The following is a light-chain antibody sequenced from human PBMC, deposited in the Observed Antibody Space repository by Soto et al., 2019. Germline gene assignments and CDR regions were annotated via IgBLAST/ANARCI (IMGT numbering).Light chain of an antibody. V-gene: IGKV1-9*01. Sequence: DIQMTQSPSFLSASVGDRVTITCRASQDISNYLVWYQQKPGKAPKPLIYAASTLQSGVPSRFSGSGSGTGVTLTISSLQPEEFATYYCQQLNSYPLTSGPGTRWIS. CDR2: AAS. J-gene: IGKJ3*01. CDR3: QQLNSYPLT. CDR1: QDISNY.